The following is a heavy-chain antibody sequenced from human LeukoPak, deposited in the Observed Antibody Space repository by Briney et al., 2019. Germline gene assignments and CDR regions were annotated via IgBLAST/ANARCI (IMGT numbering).Heavy chain of an antibody. CDR3: AKAGSTAWTAADY. CDR2: ISDSGGST. D-gene: IGHD2-2*01. Sequence: GGSLRLSCAASGFTFSSYAMTWVRQAPGKGLEGVSSISDSGGSTYYADSVKGRFTISRDDSKNTLYLQMDSLRVDDTAVYYCAKAGSTAWTAADYWGQGTLVTVSS. CDR1: GFTFSSYA. V-gene: IGHV3-23*01. J-gene: IGHJ4*02.